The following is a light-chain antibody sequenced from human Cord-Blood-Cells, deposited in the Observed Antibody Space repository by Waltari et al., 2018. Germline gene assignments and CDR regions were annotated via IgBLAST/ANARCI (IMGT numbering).Light chain of an antibody. CDR2: KDS. J-gene: IGLJ3*02. CDR3: QSADSSGTYWV. Sequence: SYELTQPPSVSVSPGQTARITCSGDALPKQYAYWYQQKPGQAPVLVIYKDSERSSGIPERFSGSSSGTTVTLTISRVQAEDEADYYCQSADSSGTYWVFGGGTKLTVL. V-gene: IGLV3-25*03. CDR1: ALPKQY.